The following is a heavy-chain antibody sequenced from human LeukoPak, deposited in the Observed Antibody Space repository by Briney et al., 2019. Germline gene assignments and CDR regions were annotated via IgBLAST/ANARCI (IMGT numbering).Heavy chain of an antibody. Sequence: SETLSLTCTVSVGSLSSSSDYGGWIRQPPGKGLEWIGCIYYSGSTYYNPSLKSRVSISVDTSKNQFSLKLSSVTAADTAVYYCATPSSFPFDYWGQGTPVTVSS. CDR3: ATPSSFPFDY. J-gene: IGHJ4*02. D-gene: IGHD5/OR15-5a*01. V-gene: IGHV4-39*01. CDR1: VGSLSSSSDY. CDR2: IYYSGST.